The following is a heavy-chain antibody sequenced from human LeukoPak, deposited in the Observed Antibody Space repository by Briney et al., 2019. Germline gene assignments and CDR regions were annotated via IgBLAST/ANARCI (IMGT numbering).Heavy chain of an antibody. D-gene: IGHD4-23*01. Sequence: SETLSLTCAVSGGSISSSNWWSWVRQPPGKGLEWIGEIYHSGSTNYNPSLKSRVTISVDKSKNQFSLKLSSVTAADTAVYYCARLWDGGTPDAFDIWGQGTMVTVSS. CDR3: ARLWDGGTPDAFDI. V-gene: IGHV4-4*02. CDR1: GGSISSSNW. J-gene: IGHJ3*02. CDR2: IYHSGST.